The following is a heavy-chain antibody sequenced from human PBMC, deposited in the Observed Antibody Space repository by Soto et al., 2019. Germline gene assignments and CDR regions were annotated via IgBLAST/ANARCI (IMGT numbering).Heavy chain of an antibody. D-gene: IGHD2-2*01. Sequence: ASVKVSCKASGYTFTSYGISWVRQAPGQGLEWMGWISAYNGNTNYAQKLQGRVTMTTDTSTSTAYMELRSLRSDDTAVYYCARDFSEVSDIVVVPAPFYIWGQGTMVTVSS. CDR3: ARDFSEVSDIVVVPAPFYI. CDR1: GYTFTSYG. CDR2: ISAYNGNT. J-gene: IGHJ3*02. V-gene: IGHV1-18*01.